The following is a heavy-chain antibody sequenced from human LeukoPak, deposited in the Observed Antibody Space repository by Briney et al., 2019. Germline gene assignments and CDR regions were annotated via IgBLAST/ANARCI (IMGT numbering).Heavy chain of an antibody. CDR1: GFAFAEHG. D-gene: IGHD2-2*01. Sequence: GGSLRLSCTASGFAFAEHGMSWVRQVPGKGLEWVSGINWSGGSTGYADPLRGRFTISRDNAKNSLYLQMDSLRAENTALYYCARAPITSPFYFDYWGQGTLVTVSS. V-gene: IGHV3-20*04. J-gene: IGHJ4*02. CDR3: ARAPITSPFYFDY. CDR2: INWSGGST.